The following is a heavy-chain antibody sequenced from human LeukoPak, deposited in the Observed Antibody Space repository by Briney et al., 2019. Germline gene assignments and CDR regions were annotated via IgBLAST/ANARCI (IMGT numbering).Heavy chain of an antibody. V-gene: IGHV3-33*01. Sequence: GGSLRLSCAASGFIFSSFGMHWVRQAPGKGLEWVSVMWYADENKYYADSVKGRFTVSRDNPENKLYLQMNSLRVEDTAVYYCARAKTGSYYFDHWGQGTLVSVSS. CDR3: ARAKTGSYYFDH. D-gene: IGHD1-26*01. J-gene: IGHJ4*02. CDR1: GFIFSSFG. CDR2: MWYADENK.